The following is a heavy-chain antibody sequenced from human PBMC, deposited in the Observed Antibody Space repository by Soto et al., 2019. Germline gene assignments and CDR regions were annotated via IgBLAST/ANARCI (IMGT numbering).Heavy chain of an antibody. CDR2: IIPIFGTA. V-gene: IGHV1-69*13. J-gene: IGHJ4*02. D-gene: IGHD5-18*01. CDR3: ASLMDTAMVKYYFDY. Sequence: SVKVSCKASGGTFSSYAISWVRQAPGQGLEWMGGIIPIFGTANYAQKFQGRVTITADESTSTAYMELSSLRSEDTAVYYCASLMDTAMVKYYFDYWGQGTLVTVSS. CDR1: GGTFSSYA.